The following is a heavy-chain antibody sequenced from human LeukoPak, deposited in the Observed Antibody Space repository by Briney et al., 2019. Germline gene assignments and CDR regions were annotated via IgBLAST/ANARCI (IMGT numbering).Heavy chain of an antibody. V-gene: IGHV4-38-2*01. CDR2: IYHSGSA. J-gene: IGHJ4*02. CDR1: GYSISGGYY. D-gene: IGHD3-10*01. Sequence: SETLSLTCAVSGYSISGGYYWGWSRQPPGKGLEWIGSIYHSGSAYYNPSLKSRVTISVDTSKNQFSLKLSSVTAADTAVYYCHGLSMVRGVIQDYWGQGTLVTVSS. CDR3: HGLSMVRGVIQDY.